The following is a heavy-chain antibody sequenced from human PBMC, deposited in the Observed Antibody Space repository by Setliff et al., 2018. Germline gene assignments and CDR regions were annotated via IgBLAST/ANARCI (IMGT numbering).Heavy chain of an antibody. Sequence: ASVKVSCKASGYTFTTYAISWMRQAPGQGLEWMGWINTNTGNPTYAQGFTGRFVFSLDTSVSTAYLQISSLKAEDTAVYYCAREGEGSTFFPLDAFDIWGQGTMVTVSS. D-gene: IGHD3-16*01. CDR3: AREGEGSTFFPLDAFDI. V-gene: IGHV7-4-1*02. J-gene: IGHJ3*02. CDR2: INTNTGNP. CDR1: GYTFTTYA.